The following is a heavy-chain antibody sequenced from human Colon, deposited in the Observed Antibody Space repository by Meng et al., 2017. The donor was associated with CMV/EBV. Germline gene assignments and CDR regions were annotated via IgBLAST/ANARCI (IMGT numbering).Heavy chain of an antibody. CDR3: AKDISPVGGSTGYHGMDV. Sequence: GGSLRLSCVASGLDFKTWAMHWVRQVPGKGPEWVSSITWNSGRTGYVDSVEGRFTISRDNAKNSLYLQMNGLRAEDTALYYCAKDISPVGGSTGYHGMDVWGQGTTVTVSS. CDR1: GLDFKTWA. D-gene: IGHD1-7*01. CDR2: ITWNSGRT. V-gene: IGHV3-9*01. J-gene: IGHJ6*02.